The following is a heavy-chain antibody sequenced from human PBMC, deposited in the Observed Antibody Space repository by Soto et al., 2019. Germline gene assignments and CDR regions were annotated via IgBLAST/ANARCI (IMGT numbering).Heavy chain of an antibody. CDR2: SYHSGSS. Sequence: QLQLQASGPGLVKPSQTLSLTCTVSGGSITSAGHPWVWVRQSTGKGLEWMGYSYHSGSSYYNPSLQSRVTISVDRSKAQFYLTLTSVPAADAAVYFWARARYYDGCFHLWGLGTPVTFCS. V-gene: IGHV4-30-2*06. CDR3: ARARYYDGCFHL. CDR1: GGSITSAGHP. J-gene: IGHJ5*02. D-gene: IGHD3-10*01.